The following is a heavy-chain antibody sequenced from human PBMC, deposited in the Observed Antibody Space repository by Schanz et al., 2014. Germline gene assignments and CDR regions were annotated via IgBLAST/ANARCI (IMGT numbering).Heavy chain of an antibody. CDR2: IRSKADGGTT. V-gene: IGHV3-15*01. D-gene: IGHD2-2*01. CDR3: TTVDCSSPSCPP. CDR1: GFTVSSNY. Sequence: EVQLVESGGGLIQPGGSLRLSCAVSGFTVSSNYMSWVRQAPGKGLEWVGRIRSKADGGTTDYAAPVKGRFTISRDDSKNTLFLQINSLKTEDTAVYYCTTVDCSSPSCPPWGQGTLVTVSS. J-gene: IGHJ5*02.